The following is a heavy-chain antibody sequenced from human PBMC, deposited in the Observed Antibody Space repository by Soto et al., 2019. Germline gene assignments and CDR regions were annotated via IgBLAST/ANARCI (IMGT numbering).Heavy chain of an antibody. J-gene: IGHJ4*02. Sequence: QVQLQESGPGLVKPSETLSLTCTVSGGSITGYYWNWIRQCPGKGLEWIGHIYYSGRTTYNPSLKSRVILSVDMSENQFSLKVTSATAADTAVYYCARVDTGSYFEVDLWGPGTLVTVSS. D-gene: IGHD1-26*01. CDR1: GGSITGYY. CDR2: IYYSGRT. V-gene: IGHV4-59*01. CDR3: ARVDTGSYFEVDL.